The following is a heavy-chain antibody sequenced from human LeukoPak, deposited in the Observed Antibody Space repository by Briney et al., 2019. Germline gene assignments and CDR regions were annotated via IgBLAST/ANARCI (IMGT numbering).Heavy chain of an antibody. CDR2: INHSGST. D-gene: IGHD3-22*01. CDR1: GGSFSGYY. J-gene: IGHJ4*02. Sequence: SETLSLTCAVYGGSFSGYYWSWIRQPPGKGLEWIGEINHSGSTNYNPSLKSRVTISVDTSKNQFSLKLSSVTAADTAVYYCASLAVPFYDSSGPHDYWGQGTLVTVSS. V-gene: IGHV4-34*01. CDR3: ASLAVPFYDSSGPHDY.